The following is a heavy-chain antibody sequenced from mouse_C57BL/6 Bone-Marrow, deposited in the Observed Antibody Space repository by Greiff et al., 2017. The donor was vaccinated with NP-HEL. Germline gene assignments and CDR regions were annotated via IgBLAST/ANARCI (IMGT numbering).Heavy chain of an antibody. CDR2: INPSNGGT. J-gene: IGHJ1*03. D-gene: IGHD2-2*01. V-gene: IGHV1-53*01. CDR3: AEEGRWLRRGYWYFDV. CDR1: GYTFTSYW. Sequence: VQLQQPGTELVKPGTSVKLSCKSSGYTFTSYWMHWVKQRPGQGLEWIGNINPSNGGTNYNEKFKSKATLTVDKSSSTAYMQLSSLTSDDSAVYYCAEEGRWLRRGYWYFDVGDTGTAVTVTS.